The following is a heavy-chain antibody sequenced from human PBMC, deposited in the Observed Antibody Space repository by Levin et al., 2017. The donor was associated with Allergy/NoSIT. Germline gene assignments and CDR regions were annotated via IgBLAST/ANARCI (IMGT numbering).Heavy chain of an antibody. D-gene: IGHD4-17*01. CDR2: ISSSGTTI. CDR1: GFTFSDHY. Sequence: GESLKISCAASGFTFSDHYMGWIRQAPGKGLEWISYISSSGTTIYYADSVKGRFTISRDNAKNSLYLQMNSLRVEDTAVYYCATRGYGDYLYFDYWGQGTLVTVSS. CDR3: ATRGYGDYLYFDY. J-gene: IGHJ4*02. V-gene: IGHV3-11*01.